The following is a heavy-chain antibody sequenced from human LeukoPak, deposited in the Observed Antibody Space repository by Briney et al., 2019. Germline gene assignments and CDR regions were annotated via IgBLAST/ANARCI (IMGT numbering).Heavy chain of an antibody. CDR3: AREGNWNDGYDGGAFDI. Sequence: GGSLRLSCAASGFTVSSNYMSWVRQAPGKGLEWVSYISSSGSTIYYADSVKGRFTISRDNAKNSLYLQMNSLRAEDTAVYYCAREGNWNDGYDGGAFDIWGQGTMVTVSS. V-gene: IGHV3-11*04. CDR1: GFTVSSNY. D-gene: IGHD1-1*01. J-gene: IGHJ3*02. CDR2: ISSSGSTI.